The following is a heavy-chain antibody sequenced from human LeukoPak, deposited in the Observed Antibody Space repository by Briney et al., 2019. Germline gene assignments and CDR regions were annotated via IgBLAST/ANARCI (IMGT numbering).Heavy chain of an antibody. D-gene: IGHD4-17*01. CDR2: ISSSSYI. J-gene: IGHJ4*02. CDR3: ARVLDYGDYTPADY. CDR1: GFTFSSYS. V-gene: IGHV3-21*01. Sequence: GGSLRLSCAASGFTFSSYSMNWVRQAPGKGLEWVSSISSSSYIYYADSVKGRFTISRDNAKNSLYLQMNSLRAEDTAVYYCARVLDYGDYTPADYWGQGTLVTVSS.